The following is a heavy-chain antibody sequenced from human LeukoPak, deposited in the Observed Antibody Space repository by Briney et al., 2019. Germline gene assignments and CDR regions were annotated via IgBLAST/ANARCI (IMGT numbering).Heavy chain of an antibody. J-gene: IGHJ4*02. CDR2: MNPNSGNT. V-gene: IGHV1-8*03. CDR1: GYTFTSYG. CDR3: ARSRDSSGWYYVY. Sequence: ASVKVSCKASGYTFTSYGISWVRQAPGQGLEWMGWMNPNSGNTGYARKFQGRVTITRNTSIGTAYMELSSLRSEDTAVYYCARSRDSSGWYYVYWGQGTLVTVSS. D-gene: IGHD6-19*01.